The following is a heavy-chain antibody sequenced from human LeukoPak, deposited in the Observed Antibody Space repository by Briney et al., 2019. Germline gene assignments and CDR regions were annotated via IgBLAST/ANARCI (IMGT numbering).Heavy chain of an antibody. CDR3: AKDAQRGFDYSNSLEY. Sequence: GGSLTLSCAASGFTFSHYGMHWVRQAPGKGLEWVAVIWSDGTNKYYADSVKGRFTIYRDDSQNRVFLQMNSLRAEDTALYYCAKDAQRGFDYSNSLEYWGQGALVPVSS. J-gene: IGHJ4*02. CDR2: IWSDGTNK. V-gene: IGHV3-33*06. D-gene: IGHD4-11*01. CDR1: GFTFSHYG.